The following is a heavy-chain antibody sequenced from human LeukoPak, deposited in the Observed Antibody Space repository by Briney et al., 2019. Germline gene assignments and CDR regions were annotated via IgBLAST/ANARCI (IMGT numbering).Heavy chain of an antibody. J-gene: IGHJ6*03. Sequence: GESLKISCAASGFTFSIYAMNWVRQAPGKGLEWVSVIGGSADSADYADSVKGRFTISRDNAKNSLYLQMNSLRAEDTAVYYCAREGTYSSSWYGLYYYYYMDVWGKGTTVTISS. V-gene: IGHV3-23*01. CDR2: IGGSADSA. CDR1: GFTFSIYA. D-gene: IGHD6-13*01. CDR3: AREGTYSSSWYGLYYYYYMDV.